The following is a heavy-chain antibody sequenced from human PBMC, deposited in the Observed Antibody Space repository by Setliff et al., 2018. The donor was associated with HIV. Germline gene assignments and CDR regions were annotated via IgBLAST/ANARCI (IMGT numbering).Heavy chain of an antibody. D-gene: IGHD3-16*01. Sequence: ASVKVSCKASEYTFTSVYMHWVRQAPGEGLEWMGLINPSGGRTTYAQNFQGRVTMTRDTSTNTVYMELSSLTSEDTAVYYCARGGEGLANWGQGTLVTVSS. CDR1: EYTFTSVY. J-gene: IGHJ4*02. CDR3: ARGGEGLAN. V-gene: IGHV1-46*03. CDR2: INPSGGRT.